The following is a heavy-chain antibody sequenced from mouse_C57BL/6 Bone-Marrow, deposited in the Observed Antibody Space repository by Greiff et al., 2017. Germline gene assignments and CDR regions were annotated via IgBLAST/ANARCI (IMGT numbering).Heavy chain of an antibody. J-gene: IGHJ3*01. D-gene: IGHD1-1*01. CDR2: INPSSGYT. CDR1: GYTFTSYW. CDR3: ASSPLYYYGSSYALAGFAY. V-gene: IGHV1-7*01. Sequence: VQLQQSGAELAKPGASVKLSCKASGYTFTSYWMHWVKQRPGQGLEWIGYINPSSGYTKYNQKFKDKATLTADKPSSAADMQLSSLTYEDSAVYYGASSPLYYYGSSYALAGFAYWGQGTLVTVSA.